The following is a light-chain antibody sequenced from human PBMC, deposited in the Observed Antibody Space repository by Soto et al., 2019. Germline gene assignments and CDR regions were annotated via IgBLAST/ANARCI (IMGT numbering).Light chain of an antibody. Sequence: QLVLTQWPSASASLGASVKLTCTLSRGHSSYAIAWHQQQPEKGPRFLMRLNSDGSHNKGYGIPDRFSGSSSGAERYLTISSRQSEDEADYYCQTWGTDVSVFGGGTQLTVL. V-gene: IGLV4-69*01. J-gene: IGLJ7*01. CDR3: QTWGTDVSV. CDR2: LNSDGSH. CDR1: RGHSSYA.